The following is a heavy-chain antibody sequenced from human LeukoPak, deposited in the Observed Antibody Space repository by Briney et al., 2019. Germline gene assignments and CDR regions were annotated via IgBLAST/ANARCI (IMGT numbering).Heavy chain of an antibody. CDR2: IYYSGNT. J-gene: IGHJ6*03. V-gene: IGHV4-39*01. CDR3: ARGRGRRYYGSGSRDYYYYYMGV. Sequence: SETLSLTCTVSGVSISSSNSYWGWIRQPPGKGLEWIGSIYYSGNTYYNASLKSQVSISIDTSKNQFSLRLTSVTAADTAVYYCARGRGRRYYGSGSRDYYYYYMGVWGKGTTVTVSS. CDR1: GVSISSSNSY. D-gene: IGHD3-10*01.